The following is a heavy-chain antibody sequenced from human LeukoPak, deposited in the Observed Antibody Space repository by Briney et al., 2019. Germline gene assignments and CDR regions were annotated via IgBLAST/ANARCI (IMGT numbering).Heavy chain of an antibody. CDR1: GGSISSSSYY. Sequence: SETLSLTCTVSGGSISSSSYYWGWIRQPPGKGLEWIGSINYSGSTYYNPSLKSRVTISVDTSKNQFSLKLRSVTAADTAVYYCASQNRYCSNGVCFNYFDYWGQGTLVTVSS. CDR3: ASQNRYCSNGVCFNYFDY. D-gene: IGHD2-8*01. V-gene: IGHV4-39*01. J-gene: IGHJ4*02. CDR2: INYSGST.